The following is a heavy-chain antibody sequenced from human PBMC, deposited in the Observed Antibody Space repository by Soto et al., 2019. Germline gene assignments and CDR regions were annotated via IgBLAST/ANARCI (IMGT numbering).Heavy chain of an antibody. CDR2: VYPGDSDT. D-gene: IGHD2-15*01. CDR1: GYSFTSYW. Sequence: GESLKISCKGSGYSFTSYWIAWVRQMPGKGLEWMGIVYPGDSDTIYSPSFQGQVTISADKSTSTAYLQWSSLKASDTAMYYCAKVLGYCSGVTCTPFDYWGQGTLVTVSS. V-gene: IGHV5-51*01. J-gene: IGHJ4*02. CDR3: AKVLGYCSGVTCTPFDY.